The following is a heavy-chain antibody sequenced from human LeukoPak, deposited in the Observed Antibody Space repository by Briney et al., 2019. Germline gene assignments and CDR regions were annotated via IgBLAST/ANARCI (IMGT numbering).Heavy chain of an antibody. Sequence: GASVTVSCKASGYTFSSCHMHWVRQAPGQGLDWMGIINPSSGTTSYAQKFQGRVTMTRDTSTSTVYMELSSLRSEDTAVYYCARDPCSGGSCYNWFDPWGQGTLVTVSS. J-gene: IGHJ5*02. V-gene: IGHV1-46*01. D-gene: IGHD2-15*01. CDR1: GYTFSSCH. CDR2: INPSSGTT. CDR3: ARDPCSGGSCYNWFDP.